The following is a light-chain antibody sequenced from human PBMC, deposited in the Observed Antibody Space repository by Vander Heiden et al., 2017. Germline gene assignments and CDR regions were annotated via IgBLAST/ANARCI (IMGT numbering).Light chain of an antibody. V-gene: IGLV2-14*03. J-gene: IGLJ1*01. Sequence: SALTQPAYVSGSPGQSITISCTGTSSDVGGYSYVYWYQQYPGRAPQLIIFDIINRPSGVSPRFSGSKSGNTASLTISGLQAEDEADYYCSSYSSSSTLCVFGTGTKVTVL. CDR2: DII. CDR1: SSDVGGYSY. CDR3: SSYSSSSTLCV.